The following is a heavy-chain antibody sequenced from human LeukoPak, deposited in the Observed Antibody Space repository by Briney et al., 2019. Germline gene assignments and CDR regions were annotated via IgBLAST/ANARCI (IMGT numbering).Heavy chain of an antibody. D-gene: IGHD2/OR15-2a*01. CDR1: GFTFSSYG. CDR3: AKQEYYGPDY. Sequence: LAGGSLRLSCAASGFTFSSYGMHWVRQAQGKGLEWVAFIRYDGSNKFHADSVKGRFTISRDASKSTLYLQMSSLRTEDTAVYYCAKQEYYGPDYWGQGTLVTVSS. J-gene: IGHJ4*02. V-gene: IGHV3-30*02. CDR2: IRYDGSNK.